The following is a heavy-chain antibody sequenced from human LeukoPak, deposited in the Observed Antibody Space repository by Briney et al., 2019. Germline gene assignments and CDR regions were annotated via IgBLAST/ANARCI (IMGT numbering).Heavy chain of an antibody. V-gene: IGHV3-23*01. CDR1: GFTFSNYA. J-gene: IGHJ4*02. CDR2: ISGSGGTT. CDR3: AKDLLRRVGATYFDC. D-gene: IGHD1-26*01. Sequence: QPGGSLRLPCAASGFTFSNYAMSWVRQAPGKGLEWVSAISGSGGTTYYADFLNRRITTSSSTSKTTLYQQINRLTADATAVYYSAKDLLRRVGATYFDCWGQGTLVTVSS.